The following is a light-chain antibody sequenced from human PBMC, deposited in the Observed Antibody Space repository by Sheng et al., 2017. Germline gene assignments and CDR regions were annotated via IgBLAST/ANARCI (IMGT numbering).Light chain of an antibody. CDR1: NSDVVDYNH. CDR3: SSHAGTNV. CDR2: DVN. Sequence: QSALTQPPSASGSPGQSVTISCTGTNSDVVDYNHVSWYQQHPNKAPKIIIYDVNKRPSGVPDRFSGSKSGNTASLTVSGVQAEDEADYYCSSHAGTNVFGSGTRITVL. J-gene: IGLJ1*01. V-gene: IGLV2-8*01.